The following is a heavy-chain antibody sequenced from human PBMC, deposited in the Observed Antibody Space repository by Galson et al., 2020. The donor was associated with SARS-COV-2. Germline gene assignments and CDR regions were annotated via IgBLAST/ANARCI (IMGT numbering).Heavy chain of an antibody. CDR1: GVSISSGSYY. V-gene: IGHV4-61*02. CDR2: IYTSGST. D-gene: IGHD3-10*01. CDR3: AREAGSPYYYYYYGMDV. J-gene: IGHJ6*02. Sequence: SETLSLTCTVSGVSISSGSYYWSWIRQPAGKGLEWIGRIYTSGSTNYNPSLKSRVTISVDTSKNQFSLKLSSVTAADTAVYYCAREAGSPYYYYYYGMDVWGQGTTVTVSS.